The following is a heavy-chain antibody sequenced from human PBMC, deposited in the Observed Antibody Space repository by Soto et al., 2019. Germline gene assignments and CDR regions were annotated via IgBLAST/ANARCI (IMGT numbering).Heavy chain of an antibody. CDR2: INHSGST. V-gene: IGHV4-34*01. J-gene: IGHJ1*01. D-gene: IGHD3-22*01. CDR3: ERGYYYDSSGYYYFSRPKAEYFQQ. CDR1: GGSFSGYY. Sequence: PSETLSLTCAVYGGSFSGYYWSWIRQPPGKGLEWIGEINHSGSTNYNPSLKSRVTISVDTSKNQFSLKLSSVTAADTAVYYCERGYYYDSSGYYYFSRPKAEYFQQWGPG.